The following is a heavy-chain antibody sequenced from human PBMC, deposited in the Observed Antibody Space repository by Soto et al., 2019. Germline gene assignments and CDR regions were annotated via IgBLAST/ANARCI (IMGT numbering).Heavy chain of an antibody. CDR2: ISGSGVST. CDR1: GFTFSSYA. D-gene: IGHD2-2*01. Sequence: EVQLLESGGGLVQPGGSLRLSCAASGFTFSSYAMSWVRQAPGKWLEWVSAISGSGVSTYYADSVKGRFTISRDNSKNTLYLQMNSLRAEDTAVYYCAKGGSTSRWPYYYGMDVWGQGTTVTVSS. V-gene: IGHV3-23*01. CDR3: AKGGSTSRWPYYYGMDV. J-gene: IGHJ6*02.